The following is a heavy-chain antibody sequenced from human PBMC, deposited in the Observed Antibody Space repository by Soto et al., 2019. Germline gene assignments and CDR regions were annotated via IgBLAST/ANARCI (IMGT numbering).Heavy chain of an antibody. Sequence: PGGSLRLSCAASGVTFSSYAMSWVRQAPGKGLEWVSAISGSGGSTYYADSVKGRFTISRDNSKNTLYLQMNSLRAEDTAVYYCAGSITIFGVAPSDRFDPWGQGTLVTVSS. CDR3: AGSITIFGVAPSDRFDP. V-gene: IGHV3-23*01. D-gene: IGHD3-3*01. J-gene: IGHJ5*02. CDR1: GVTFSSYA. CDR2: ISGSGGST.